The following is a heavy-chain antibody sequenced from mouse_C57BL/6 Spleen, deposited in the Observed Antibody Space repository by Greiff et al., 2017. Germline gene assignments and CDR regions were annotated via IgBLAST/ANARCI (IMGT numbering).Heavy chain of an antibody. Sequence: EVQLKESGPGLVKPSQSLSLTCSVTGYSITSGYYWNWIRQFPGNKLEWMGYISYDGSNNYNPSLKNRISITRDTSKNQFFLKLNSVTTEDTATYYCAREWYFDVWGTGTTVTVSS. V-gene: IGHV3-6*01. CDR3: AREWYFDV. J-gene: IGHJ1*03. CDR2: ISYDGSN. CDR1: GYSITSGYY.